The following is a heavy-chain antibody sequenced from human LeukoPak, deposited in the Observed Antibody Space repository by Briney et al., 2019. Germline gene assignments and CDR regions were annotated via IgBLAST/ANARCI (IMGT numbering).Heavy chain of an antibody. CDR1: GFTFSSYS. V-gene: IGHV3-23*01. D-gene: IGHD1-26*01. Sequence: GGSLRLSCAASGFTFSSYSMNWVRQAPVKGLEWVSAISGSGGSTYYADSVKGRFTISRDNSKNTLYLQMNSLRAEDTAVYYCAKGLSGSYSGFDYWGQGTLVTVSS. CDR2: ISGSGGST. J-gene: IGHJ4*02. CDR3: AKGLSGSYSGFDY.